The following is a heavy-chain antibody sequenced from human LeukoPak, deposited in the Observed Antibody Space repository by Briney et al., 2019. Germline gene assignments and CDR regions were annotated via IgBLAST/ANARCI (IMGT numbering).Heavy chain of an antibody. CDR1: GVSISSSNSY. J-gene: IGHJ6*03. D-gene: IGHD1-26*01. Sequence: SETLSLTCTVSGVSISSSNSYWGWIRQPPGKGLEWIGRVYTSGSTNYNPSLKSRVTISIDTSKNQFSLKLSSVTAADTAVYYCARAVVGDYYYYYYMDVWGKGTTVTVSS. V-gene: IGHV4-61*02. CDR3: ARAVVGDYYYYYYMDV. CDR2: VYTSGST.